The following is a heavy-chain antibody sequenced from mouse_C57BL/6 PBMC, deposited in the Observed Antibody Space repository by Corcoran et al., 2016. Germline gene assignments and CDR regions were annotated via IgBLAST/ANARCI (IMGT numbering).Heavy chain of an antibody. CDR1: GYSITSGYY. D-gene: IGHD2-1*01. CDR3: ARERYGNYVDY. V-gene: IGHV3-6*01. CDR2: ISYDGSN. Sequence: DVQLQESGPGLVKPSQSLSLTCSVTGYSITSGYYWNWIRQFPGNKLEWMGYISYDGSNNYNSSLKNRISITRDTSKNQFFLKLNSVTTEDTATYYCARERYGNYVDYWGQGTTLTVSS. J-gene: IGHJ2*01.